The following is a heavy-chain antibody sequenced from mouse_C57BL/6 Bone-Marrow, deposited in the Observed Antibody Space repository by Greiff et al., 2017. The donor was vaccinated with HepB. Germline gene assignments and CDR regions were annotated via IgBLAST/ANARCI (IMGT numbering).Heavy chain of an antibody. CDR2: ISNLAYSI. CDR3: ARHGAYYYGSLDY. J-gene: IGHJ4*01. Sequence: EVQGVESGGGLVQPGGSLKLSCAASGFTFSDYGMAWVRQAPRKGPEWVAFISNLAYSIYYADTVTGRFTISRANAKNTLYLEMSSLRSEDTAMYYCARHGAYYYGSLDYWGQGTSVTVSS. D-gene: IGHD1-1*01. CDR1: GFTFSDYG. V-gene: IGHV5-15*01.